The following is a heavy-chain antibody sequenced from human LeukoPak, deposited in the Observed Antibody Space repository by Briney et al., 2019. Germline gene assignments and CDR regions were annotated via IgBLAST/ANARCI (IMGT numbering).Heavy chain of an antibody. CDR3: AREYYYGSGYHPGYTIDY. D-gene: IGHD3-10*01. CDR1: GGTFSSYA. J-gene: IGHJ4*02. V-gene: IGHV1-46*01. CDR2: INPSGGST. Sequence: ASVKVSCKASGGTFSSYAISWVRQAPGQGLEWMGIINPSGGSTSYAQKFQGRVTMTRDTSTSTVYMELSGLRSEDTAVYYCAREYYYGSGYHPGYTIDYWGQGTLVTVSS.